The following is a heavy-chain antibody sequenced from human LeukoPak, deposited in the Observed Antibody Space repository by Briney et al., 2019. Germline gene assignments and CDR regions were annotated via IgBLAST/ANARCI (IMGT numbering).Heavy chain of an antibody. J-gene: IGHJ3*02. CDR1: GFTFSDYY. Sequence: PGGSLRLSCAASGFTFSDYYMSWIRQAPGKGLEWVSYISSSGSTIYYADSVKGRFTISRDNAKNSLYLQMNSLRAEDTAVYYCARDMGVGSARADAFDIWGQGTMVTVSS. CDR2: ISSSGSTI. CDR3: ARDMGVGSARADAFDI. D-gene: IGHD3-16*01. V-gene: IGHV3-11*01.